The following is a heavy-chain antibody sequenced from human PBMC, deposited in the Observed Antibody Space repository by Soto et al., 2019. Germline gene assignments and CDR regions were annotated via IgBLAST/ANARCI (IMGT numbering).Heavy chain of an antibody. V-gene: IGHV4-61*08. CDR3: ARVTATHYYYYMDV. Sequence: PSETLSLTCTVSGGSISSGGYYWSWIRQHPGKGLEWIGYIYYSGSTNYNPSLKSRVTISVDTSKNQFSLKLSSVTAADTAVYYCARVTATHYYYYMDVWGKGTTVTVSS. D-gene: IGHD2-21*02. CDR1: GGSISSGGYY. CDR2: IYYSGST. J-gene: IGHJ6*03.